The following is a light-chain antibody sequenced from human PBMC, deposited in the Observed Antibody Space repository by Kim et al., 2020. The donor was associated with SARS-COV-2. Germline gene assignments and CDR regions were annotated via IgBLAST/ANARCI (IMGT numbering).Light chain of an antibody. CDR2: GAS. Sequence: EIVLTQSPGTLSLSPGEGATVSCRASQSVSSSSLAWYQQNPGQAPRLLIYGASSRATGIPDRFSGSGSGTDFTLTITRLEPEDFAVYYCQQYGSSPLTFGGGTKVDIK. CDR3: QQYGSSPLT. V-gene: IGKV3-20*01. CDR1: QSVSSSS. J-gene: IGKJ4*01.